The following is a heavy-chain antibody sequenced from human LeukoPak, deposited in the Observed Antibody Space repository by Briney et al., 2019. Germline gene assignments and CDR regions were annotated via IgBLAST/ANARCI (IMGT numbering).Heavy chain of an antibody. V-gene: IGHV4-34*01. J-gene: IGHJ4*02. Sequence: PSETLSLTCAVYGGSFSGYYWSWIRQPPGKGLEWIGEINHSGSTNYNPSLKSRATISVDTSKNQFSLKLSSVTAADTAVYYCARDRDFTGYCTNGVCFFDYWGQGTLVTVSS. CDR2: INHSGST. D-gene: IGHD2-8*01. CDR1: GGSFSGYY. CDR3: ARDRDFTGYCTNGVCFFDY.